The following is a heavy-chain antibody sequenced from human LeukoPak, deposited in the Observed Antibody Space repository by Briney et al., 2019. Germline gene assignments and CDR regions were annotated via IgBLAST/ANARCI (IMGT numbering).Heavy chain of an antibody. CDR1: GGSFSGYY. D-gene: IGHD3-10*01. CDR2: INHSGST. V-gene: IGHV4-34*01. J-gene: IGHJ6*04. Sequence: SETLSLTFAVYGGSFSGYYWSWIRQPPGKGLEWTGEINHSGSTNYNPSLKSRVTISVDTSKKQFSLKLSSVTAADTAVYYCARGRNYYGSGSYYNGWRMDVWGKGTTVTVSS. CDR3: ARGRNYYGSGSYYNGWRMDV.